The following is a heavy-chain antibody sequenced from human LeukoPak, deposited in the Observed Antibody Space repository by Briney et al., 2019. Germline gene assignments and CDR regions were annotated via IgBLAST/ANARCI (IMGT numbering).Heavy chain of an antibody. V-gene: IGHV3-30-3*01. CDR1: GFTFSSYA. J-gene: IGHJ6*02. CDR3: ARDVSRGYLRPLDV. CDR2: ISYDGSNK. Sequence: PGGSLRLSCAASGFTFSSYAVHWVRQAPGKGLEWVASISYDGSNKYYADSVKGRFTISRDNSKNTLYLQMNSLRDEDTAVYYCARDVSRGYLRPLDVWGQGTTVTVSS. D-gene: IGHD5-18*01.